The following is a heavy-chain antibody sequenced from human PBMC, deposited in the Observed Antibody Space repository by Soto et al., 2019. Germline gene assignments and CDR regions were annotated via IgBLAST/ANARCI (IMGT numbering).Heavy chain of an antibody. Sequence: ASVKVSCKASGYTFTSYGISWVRQAPGQGLEWMGWISAYNGNTNYAQKLQGRVTMTTDTSTSTAYMELRSLRSDDTAGYYCARPHYDSSGSDAFDIWGQGTMVTVSS. CDR3: ARPHYDSSGSDAFDI. D-gene: IGHD3-22*01. J-gene: IGHJ3*02. CDR2: ISAYNGNT. V-gene: IGHV1-18*01. CDR1: GYTFTSYG.